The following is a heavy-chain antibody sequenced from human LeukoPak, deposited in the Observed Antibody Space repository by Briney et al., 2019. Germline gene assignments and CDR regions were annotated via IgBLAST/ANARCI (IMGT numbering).Heavy chain of an antibody. CDR2: IYYSGST. J-gene: IGHJ5*02. V-gene: IGHV4-30-4*07. D-gene: IGHD5-18*01. CDR1: GGSISSGGYS. Sequence: PSETLSLTCAVSGGSISSGGYSWSWIRQPPGKGLEWIGYIYYSGSTYYNPSLKSRVTISVDTSKNQFSLKLSSVTAADTAVYYCAREVRASYGYDNWFDPWGQGTLVTVSS. CDR3: AREVRASYGYDNWFDP.